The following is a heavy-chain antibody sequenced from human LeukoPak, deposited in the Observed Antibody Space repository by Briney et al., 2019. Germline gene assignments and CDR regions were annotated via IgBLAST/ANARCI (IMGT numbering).Heavy chain of an antibody. Sequence: ASVKVSCKASGGTFSSYAISWVRQAPGQGLGWMGGIIPIFGTANYAQKFQGRVTITADESTSTAYMELSSLRSEDTAVYYCARGLYGDEAFDIWGQGTMVTVSS. V-gene: IGHV1-69*01. CDR3: ARGLYGDEAFDI. CDR2: IIPIFGTA. CDR1: GGTFSSYA. D-gene: IGHD7-27*01. J-gene: IGHJ3*02.